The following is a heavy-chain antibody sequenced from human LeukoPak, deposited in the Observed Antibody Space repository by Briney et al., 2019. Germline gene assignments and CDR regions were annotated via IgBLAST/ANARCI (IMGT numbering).Heavy chain of an antibody. V-gene: IGHV4-39*07. Sequence: NPSETLSLTCTVSGGSISSSSYYWGWIRQPPGKGLEWIGSIYYSGSTYYNPSLKSRVTISVDTSKNQFSLKLSSVTAADTAVYYCARSLYYFDYWGQGTLVTVSS. CDR3: ARSLYYFDY. J-gene: IGHJ4*02. CDR1: GGSISSSSYY. CDR2: IYYSGST.